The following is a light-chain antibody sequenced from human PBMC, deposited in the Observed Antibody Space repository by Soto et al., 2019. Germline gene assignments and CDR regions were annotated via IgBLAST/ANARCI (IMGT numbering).Light chain of an antibody. J-gene: IGLJ1*01. Sequence: QSELTQPPSASGSPGQSVTISCTGTSSDVGGYNYVSWYQQHPGKAPKLMIYEVSKRPSGVPDRFSGSKSGNTASLTVSGLQAEDEADYYCSSYAGSNYVFGTGTKVTVL. V-gene: IGLV2-8*01. CDR3: SSYAGSNYV. CDR2: EVS. CDR1: SSDVGGYNY.